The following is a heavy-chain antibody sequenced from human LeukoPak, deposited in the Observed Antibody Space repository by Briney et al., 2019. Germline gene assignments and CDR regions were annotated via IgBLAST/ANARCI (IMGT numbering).Heavy chain of an antibody. CDR1: GGPISSYY. CDR3: ARDRVGQQLVGRKNNYYYMDV. V-gene: IGHV4-4*07. Sequence: PSETLSLTCIVSGGPISSYYWSWIRQPAGKGLEWIGRIYTSGSTNYNPSLKSRVTMSVDTSKNQFSLKLRSVTAADTAVYYCARDRVGQQLVGRKNNYYYMDVWGKGTSVTISS. D-gene: IGHD6-13*01. J-gene: IGHJ6*03. CDR2: IYTSGST.